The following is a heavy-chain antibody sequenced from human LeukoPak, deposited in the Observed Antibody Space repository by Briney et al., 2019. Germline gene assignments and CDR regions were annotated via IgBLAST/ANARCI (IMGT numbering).Heavy chain of an antibody. Sequence: VGSVRLCCTASGVTFSSSWMHWVRQAPGKGLMWVSRSNIYWSGTIFAVFVRGRFTLSRDNSKNPLFPQLISLNADDNVVYFCAREEGGTPVDDAFDIWGQGTMVSVSS. D-gene: IGHD2-15*01. CDR2: SNIYWSGT. CDR1: GVTFSSSW. CDR3: AREEGGTPVDDAFDI. V-gene: IGHV3-74*01. J-gene: IGHJ3*02.